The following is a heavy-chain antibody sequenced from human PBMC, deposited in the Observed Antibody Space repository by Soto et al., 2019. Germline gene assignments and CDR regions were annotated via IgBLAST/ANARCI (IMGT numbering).Heavy chain of an antibody. CDR2: IKSSGST. CDR1: GGSITRNDHY. D-gene: IGHD6-19*01. Sequence: QLQLQESGPGLVRPSETLSLICTVSGGSITRNDHYWGWIRQSPGKGLEWIGDIKSSGSTNYNLSLKSRVSMSVETSKNQFSLKMNSVTAEDTAVYYCARLGSSGWYQGSYFDYWGQGTLVTVSS. J-gene: IGHJ4*02. CDR3: ARLGSSGWYQGSYFDY. V-gene: IGHV4-39*01.